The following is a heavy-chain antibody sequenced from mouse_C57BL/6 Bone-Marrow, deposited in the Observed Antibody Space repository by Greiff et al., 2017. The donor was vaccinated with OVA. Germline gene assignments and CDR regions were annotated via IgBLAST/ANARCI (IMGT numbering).Heavy chain of an antibody. CDR2: IAPANGNT. CDR1: GFNIKNTY. V-gene: IGHV14-3*01. Sequence: VQLKESVAELVRPGASVKLSCTASGFNIKNTYMHWVKQRPEQGLEWIGRIAPANGNTKYAPKFQGKATITADTSSNTAYLQLSSLTSEDTAIYYCASRWLLRLYYAMDYWGQGTSVTVSS. J-gene: IGHJ4*01. CDR3: ASRWLLRLYYAMDY. D-gene: IGHD2-3*01.